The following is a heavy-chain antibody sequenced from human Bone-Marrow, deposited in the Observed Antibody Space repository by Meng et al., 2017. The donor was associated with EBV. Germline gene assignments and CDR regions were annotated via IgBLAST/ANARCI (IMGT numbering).Heavy chain of an antibody. CDR3: ARVRGSDYTDYSLDY. Sequence: HLHLQGAGSGLVKASQTLSLGCAVSGASINSGDDSWTWIRQPPGRGLEWIGYIYHSGSTHYNPSLKSRVTISVDRSKNQFSLQLTSVTAADTAVYFCARVRGSDYTDYSLDYWGQGTLVTVSS. CDR1: GASINSGDDS. CDR2: IYHSGST. J-gene: IGHJ4*02. V-gene: IGHV4-30-2*01. D-gene: IGHD4-11*01.